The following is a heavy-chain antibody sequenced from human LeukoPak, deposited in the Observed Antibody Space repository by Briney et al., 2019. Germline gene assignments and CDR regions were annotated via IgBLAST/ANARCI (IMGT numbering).Heavy chain of an antibody. V-gene: IGHV4-4*09. Sequence: SETVSLTCSVSGGSISSYYWTWIRQPPGKGPEWIGYISTSGSTNYNASLKSRVTISLDTSKNQFSLKLSSVTAADTAVYYCARQGGQQLPPLYWGQGTLVTVSP. D-gene: IGHD6-13*01. CDR3: ARQGGQQLPPLY. CDR2: ISTSGST. CDR1: GGSISSYY. J-gene: IGHJ4*02.